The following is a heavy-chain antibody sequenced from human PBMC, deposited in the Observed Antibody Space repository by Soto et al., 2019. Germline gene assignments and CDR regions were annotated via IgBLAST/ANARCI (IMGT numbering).Heavy chain of an antibody. V-gene: IGHV1-8*01. CDR1: GYTFTSYD. CDR3: ARGLAYYDILTGYKYNWFDP. J-gene: IGHJ5*02. Sequence: GASVKVSCKASGYTFTSYDINWVRQATGQGLEWMGWMNPNSGNTGYARKFQGRVTMTRNTSISTAYMELSSLRSEDTAVYYCARGLAYYDILTGYKYNWFDPWGQGTLVTVS. CDR2: MNPNSGNT. D-gene: IGHD3-9*01.